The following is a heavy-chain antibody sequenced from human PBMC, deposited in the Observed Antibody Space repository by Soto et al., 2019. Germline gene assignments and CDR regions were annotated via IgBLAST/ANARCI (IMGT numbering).Heavy chain of an antibody. D-gene: IGHD3-10*01. V-gene: IGHV5-10-1*01. Sequence: EVQLVQSGAEVKTPGESLRISCKGAGYSFTSYWITWVRQMPGKGLEWMGRIDPSDSYTNYSPSFQGHVTISADKSISTAYLQWSSLKASDTAMYYCARLPLVSMVRGIIIDDYWGQGTLVTVSS. J-gene: IGHJ4*02. CDR1: GYSFTSYW. CDR2: IDPSDSYT. CDR3: ARLPLVSMVRGIIIDDY.